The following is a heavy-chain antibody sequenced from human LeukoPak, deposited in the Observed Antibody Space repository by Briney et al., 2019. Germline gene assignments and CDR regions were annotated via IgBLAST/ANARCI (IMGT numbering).Heavy chain of an antibody. CDR3: ARDPGSHNSSGWYDY. D-gene: IGHD6-19*01. CDR2: ISYSASTI. J-gene: IGHJ4*02. CDR1: GSTFSDYY. Sequence: GGSLRLSCAASGSTFSDYYMTWIRQAPGKGLECVSYISYSASTIYYADSVKGRFTISRDNAKNSLYLQMNSLRAEDTAVYYCARDPGSHNSSGWYDYWGQGTLVTVSS. V-gene: IGHV3-11*01.